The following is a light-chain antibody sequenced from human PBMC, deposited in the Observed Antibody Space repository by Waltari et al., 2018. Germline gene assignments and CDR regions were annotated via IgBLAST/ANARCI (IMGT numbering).Light chain of an antibody. CDR1: SSDVGGYNF. Sequence: QSALTQPASVSGSPGQSITISCTGTSSDVGGYNFVSWYQPHPGKAPKLLIYDVNNRPSGVSDRFSGSKSGNTASLTISGLQAEDEADYYCSSYTSSTSVVFGGGTQLTVL. CDR2: DVN. V-gene: IGLV2-14*03. J-gene: IGLJ2*01. CDR3: SSYTSSTSVV.